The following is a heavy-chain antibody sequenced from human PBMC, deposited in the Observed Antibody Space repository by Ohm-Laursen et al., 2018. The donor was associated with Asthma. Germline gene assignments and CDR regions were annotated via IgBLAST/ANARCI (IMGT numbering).Heavy chain of an antibody. J-gene: IGHJ4*02. CDR3: AKDLGYCSSTSCLDIDY. V-gene: IGHV3-21*01. D-gene: IGHD2-2*01. CDR2: ISTASSFI. CDR1: GYTFSRYS. Sequence: GSLRLSCAASGYTFSRYSIHWVRQIPGKGLEWVASISTASSFIYYADSVRGRFTTSRDNARNSVYLQMNSLRAEDTAVYYCAKDLGYCSSTSCLDIDYWGQGTLVTVSS.